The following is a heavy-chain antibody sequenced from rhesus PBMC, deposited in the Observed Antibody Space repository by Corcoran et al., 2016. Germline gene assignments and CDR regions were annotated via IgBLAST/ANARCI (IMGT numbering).Heavy chain of an antibody. CDR2: IHGSGSST. CDR1: GGSSSSSY. Sequence: QLQLQESGPGLVKPSETLSLTCAVSGGSSSSSYWSWIRQAPGKGLEWIGDIHGSGSSTNYTPSLKSRVTLSVDTSKNQLSLELSSVTAADTAVYYCAREAYGSSFFDYWGQGVLVTVSS. J-gene: IGHJ4*01. CDR3: AREAYGSSFFDY. D-gene: IGHD4-29*01. V-gene: IGHV4-169*02.